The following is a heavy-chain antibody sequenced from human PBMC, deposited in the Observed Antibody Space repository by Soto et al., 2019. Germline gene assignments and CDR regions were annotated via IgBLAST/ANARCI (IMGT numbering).Heavy chain of an antibody. CDR1: GYTFTSYG. CDR2: ISAYNCNT. V-gene: IGHV1-18*01. J-gene: IGHJ6*02. CDR3: ARDGRLAYSYYYDSSGYTPGMDV. Sequence: QVQLVQSGAEVKKPGASVKVSCKASGYTFTSYGISWVRQAPGQGLEWMGWISAYNCNTNYAQKLQGRVTMTTDTSTSTAYMELRSLRSDDTAVYYCARDGRLAYSYYYDSSGYTPGMDVWGQGTTVTVSS. D-gene: IGHD3-22*01.